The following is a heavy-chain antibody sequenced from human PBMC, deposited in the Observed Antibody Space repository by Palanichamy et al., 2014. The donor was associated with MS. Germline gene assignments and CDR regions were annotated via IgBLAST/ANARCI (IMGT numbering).Heavy chain of an antibody. CDR1: RVHQQRQLL. CDR3: TRQVEDYHYYVDV. V-gene: IGHV4-39*01. CDR2: VPYSGNA. J-gene: IGHJ2*01. Sequence: QVQLKESGPRTGEAFGDPVPHLHCLWRVHQQRQLLLGLDPPAPRKRLEWIGSVPYSGNAYYNPSLHGRVTISVDTAKDQFSLKLNFVTAADTAMYHCTRQVEDYHYYVDVWGRGTLVSVSS. D-gene: IGHD3-16*01.